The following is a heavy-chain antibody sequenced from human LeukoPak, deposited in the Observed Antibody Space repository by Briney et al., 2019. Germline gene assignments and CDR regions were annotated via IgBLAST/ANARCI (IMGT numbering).Heavy chain of an antibody. CDR2: IRDSGSST. CDR3: AKYGPQDSGSSHFDY. J-gene: IGHJ4*02. Sequence: GGALRLSCAASGFTFSSYAMSWVRQAPGKGLEWVSAIRDSGSSTHYADSVKGRFTTSRDNSKNTLFLQMNSLRAEDTAIYYCAKYGPQDSGSSHFDYWGRGALVTVSS. V-gene: IGHV3-23*01. D-gene: IGHD1-26*01. CDR1: GFTFSSYA.